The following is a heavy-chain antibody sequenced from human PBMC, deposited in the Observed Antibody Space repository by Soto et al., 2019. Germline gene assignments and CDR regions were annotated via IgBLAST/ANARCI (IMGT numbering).Heavy chain of an antibody. J-gene: IGHJ6*01. Sequence: QVQLVQSGAEVKKPGSSVKVSCKASGGTFSSYTISWVRQAPGQGLEWMGRIIPILGIANYAQKFQGRVTITADKSTSTAYMELSSLRSEDTAVYYCARGGYCGGDCYAYYYYYGMDVW. CDR3: ARGGYCGGDCYAYYYYYGMDV. D-gene: IGHD2-21*02. CDR1: GGTFSSYT. CDR2: IIPILGIA. V-gene: IGHV1-69*02.